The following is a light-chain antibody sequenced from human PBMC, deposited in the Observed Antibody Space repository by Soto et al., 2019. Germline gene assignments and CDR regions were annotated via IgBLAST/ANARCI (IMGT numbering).Light chain of an antibody. CDR3: MSYTNSSAVV. V-gene: IGLV2-14*03. J-gene: IGLJ2*01. Sequence: QSVLTQPASVSGSPGQSITISCTGTSIDVGHPYNYVSWYQQYPGKAPKLLILGVSNRPSGISGRFSGSKSGNTASLTISGLQPEDEADYYCMSYTNSSAVVFGGGTK. CDR2: GVS. CDR1: SIDVGHPYNY.